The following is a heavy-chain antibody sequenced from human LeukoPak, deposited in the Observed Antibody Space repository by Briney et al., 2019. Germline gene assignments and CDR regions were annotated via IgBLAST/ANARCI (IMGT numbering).Heavy chain of an antibody. Sequence: GGSLRLSCAASGFTFSSYWMHWVRQAPGKGLVWVSRISSDGSSTSYADSVKGRFTISRDNSKNTLYLQMNSLRAEDTAVYYCAKLRPYCSGGSCPKYYFDYWGQGTLVTVSS. D-gene: IGHD2-15*01. CDR2: ISSDGSST. V-gene: IGHV3-74*01. CDR3: AKLRPYCSGGSCPKYYFDY. CDR1: GFTFSSYW. J-gene: IGHJ4*02.